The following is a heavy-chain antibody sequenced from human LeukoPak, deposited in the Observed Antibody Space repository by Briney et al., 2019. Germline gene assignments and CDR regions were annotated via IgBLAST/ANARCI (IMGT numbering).Heavy chain of an antibody. V-gene: IGHV4-34*01. J-gene: IGHJ4*02. Sequence: SETLSLTCAVYGGSFSGYYWSWIRQPPGKGLEWIGEINHSGSTNYNPSLKSRVTISVDTSKNQFSLKLSSVTAADTAVYYCARDRWLSSSWYGRTIDYWGQGTLVTVSS. CDR2: INHSGST. D-gene: IGHD6-13*01. CDR1: GGSFSGYY. CDR3: ARDRWLSSSWYGRTIDY.